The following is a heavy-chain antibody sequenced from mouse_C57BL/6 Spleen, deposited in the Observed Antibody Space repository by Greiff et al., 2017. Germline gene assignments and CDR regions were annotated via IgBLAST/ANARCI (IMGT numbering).Heavy chain of an antibody. V-gene: IGHV1-80*01. D-gene: IGHD2-3*01. CDR2: IYPGDGDT. CDR3: AREDDGYSSAMDY. J-gene: IGHJ4*01. Sequence: QVQLQQSGAELVKPGASVKISCKASGYAFSSSWMNWVKQRPGKGLEWMGQIYPGDGDTNSNGKFKGKATLTADNSSSTAYMQLSSLISEDSAVYFCAREDDGYSSAMDYWGQGTSVTVSS. CDR1: GYAFSSSW.